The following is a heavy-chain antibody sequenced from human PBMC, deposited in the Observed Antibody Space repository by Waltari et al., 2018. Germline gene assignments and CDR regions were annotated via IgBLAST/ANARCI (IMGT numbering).Heavy chain of an antibody. J-gene: IGHJ6*02. CDR2: INSDGGST. CDR1: GFTFSRYW. Sequence: EEQLVESGGGLAQPGESLRLSCAASGFTFSRYWMDWVRQAPGKGLVWVSRINSDGGSTTYAESVKGRFTISRDNAKNTLYVQMNRLRAEDTAVYYCARVATKTYSSPVPGRPYYYGMDVWGQGTTVTVSS. D-gene: IGHD6-19*01. CDR3: ARVATKTYSSPVPGRPYYYGMDV. V-gene: IGHV3-74*01.